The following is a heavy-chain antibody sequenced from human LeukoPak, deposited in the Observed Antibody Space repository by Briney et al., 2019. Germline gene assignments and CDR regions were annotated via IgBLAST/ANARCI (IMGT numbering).Heavy chain of an antibody. J-gene: IGHJ4*02. CDR3: VTSTGQQFIPYDY. Sequence: GGSLRLSCAASGSNVSSNYMTWIRQAPGKGLEWVSLIYGADAAYYAESVRGRFIISRDNLKNTLFLQMNSLRVEDTALYYCVTSTGQQFIPYDYWGQGTHVTVSS. CDR1: GSNVSSNY. D-gene: IGHD6-13*01. CDR2: IYGADAA. V-gene: IGHV3-66*02.